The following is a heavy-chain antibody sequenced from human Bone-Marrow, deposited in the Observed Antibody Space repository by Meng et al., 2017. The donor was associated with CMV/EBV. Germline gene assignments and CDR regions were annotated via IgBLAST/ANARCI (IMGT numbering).Heavy chain of an antibody. CDR2: IKSKSDGGTA. CDR3: TTDLWIVVIPAAIRP. D-gene: IGHD2-2*02. Sequence: GESLKISCAVSGLTFSKAWMTWVRQAPGKGLEWVGRIKSKSDGGTADYAAPVKGRFTISRDDSKNTLYLQMNSLKTEDTAVYYCTTDLWIVVIPAAIRPWGQGTLVTVSS. CDR1: GLTFSKAW. V-gene: IGHV3-15*01. J-gene: IGHJ5*02.